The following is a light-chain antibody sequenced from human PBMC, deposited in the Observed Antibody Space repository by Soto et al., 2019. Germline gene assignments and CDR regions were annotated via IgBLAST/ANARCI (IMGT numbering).Light chain of an antibody. CDR1: QTVSDNF. Sequence: EIVLTQSPGTLSLSPGEIATLSCRASQTVSDNFLAWYQHKPGQAPRLLIYGASRRATGIPNRFSGSGSGRAFTLTIYRLESEDFAVYYCQQYASSPLTFGGGTKVDI. V-gene: IGKV3-20*01. CDR3: QQYASSPLT. J-gene: IGKJ4*01. CDR2: GAS.